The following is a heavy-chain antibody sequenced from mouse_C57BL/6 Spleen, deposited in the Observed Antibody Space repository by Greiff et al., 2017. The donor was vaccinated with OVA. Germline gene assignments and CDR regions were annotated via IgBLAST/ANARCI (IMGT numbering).Heavy chain of an antibody. CDR2: ISDGGSYT. D-gene: IGHD2-4*01. J-gene: IGHJ3*01. Sequence: EVQRVESGGGLVKPGGSLKLSCAASGFTFSSYAMSWVRQTPEQRLEWVASISDGGSYTYYPDNVKGRFTISRDNAKNNRYLQMSHLKSEDTAMDYCARDDYYDDDGSWFAYWGQGTLVTVSA. CDR3: ARDDYYDDDGSWFAY. V-gene: IGHV5-4*01. CDR1: GFTFSSYA.